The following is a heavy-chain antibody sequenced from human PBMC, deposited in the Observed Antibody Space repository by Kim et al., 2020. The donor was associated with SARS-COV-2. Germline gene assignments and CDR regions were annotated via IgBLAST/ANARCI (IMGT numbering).Heavy chain of an antibody. CDR1: GYTFTTYA. CDR3: ARVIWAASCYSDY. V-gene: IGHV1-3*03. CDR2: INVDTGNP. J-gene: IGHJ4*02. D-gene: IGHD6-25*01. Sequence: ASVKVSCKASGYTFTTYALCWVRQAPGQGLEWMGWINVDTGNPTYSQEFPRRVFFTGDTSATTAYLQLSSLRSEDTALYYCARVIWAASCYSDYWGQRT.